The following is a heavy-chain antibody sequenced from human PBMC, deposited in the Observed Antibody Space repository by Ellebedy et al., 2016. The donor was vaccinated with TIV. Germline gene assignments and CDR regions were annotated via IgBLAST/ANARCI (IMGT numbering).Heavy chain of an antibody. D-gene: IGHD3-10*01. CDR3: ARCPPPEHRGQNWIDP. CDR1: GGSISSYH. CDR2: IYYNGGT. J-gene: IGHJ5*02. Sequence: SETLSLTXSVSGGSISSYHWSWIRQTPEKGLEWIGDIYYNGGTNYSPSLNSRVTISIDTSKNQFSLKLRSVTAADTAVYYCARCPPPEHRGQNWIDPWGQGILVTVSS. V-gene: IGHV4-59*01.